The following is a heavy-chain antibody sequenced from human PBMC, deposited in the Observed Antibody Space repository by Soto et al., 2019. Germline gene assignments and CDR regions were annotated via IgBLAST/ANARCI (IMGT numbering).Heavy chain of an antibody. CDR3: ARDEPQYSSGWYPDY. V-gene: IGHV3-33*01. D-gene: IGHD6-19*01. J-gene: IGHJ4*02. Sequence: GGSLRLSCAASGFTFSSYGMHWVRQAPGKGLEWVAVIWYDGSNKYYADSVKGRFTISRDNSKNTLYLQMNSLRAEDTAVYYCARDEPQYSSGWYPDYWGQGTLVTVSS. CDR2: IWYDGSNK. CDR1: GFTFSSYG.